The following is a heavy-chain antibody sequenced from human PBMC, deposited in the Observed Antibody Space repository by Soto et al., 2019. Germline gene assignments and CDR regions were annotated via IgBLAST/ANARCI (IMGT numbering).Heavy chain of an antibody. D-gene: IGHD2-2*01. Sequence: SETLSFTCTVSGGSISSSSYYWGWIRQPPGKGLEWIGSIYYSGSTYYNPSLKSRVTISVDTSKNQFSLKLSSVTAADTAVYYCARRTYDYQLLFHYYYGMDVWGQGTTVTVSS. CDR1: GGSISSSSYY. CDR3: ARRTYDYQLLFHYYYGMDV. V-gene: IGHV4-39*01. CDR2: IYYSGST. J-gene: IGHJ6*02.